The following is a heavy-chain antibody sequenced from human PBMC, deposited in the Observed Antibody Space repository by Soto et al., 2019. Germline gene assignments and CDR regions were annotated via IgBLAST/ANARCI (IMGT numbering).Heavy chain of an antibody. Sequence: GGSLRLSCAASGFTFNTYAMNWVRQAPGKGLEWVASISGSGGTTYYADSVKGRFTVSRDTSKNTLFLQTNSLSAEDTAVYYCAKGFIVVVTAIRPDDNFDVWGQGTMVTV. V-gene: IGHV3-23*01. CDR3: AKGFIVVVTAIRPDDNFDV. CDR1: GFTFNTYA. J-gene: IGHJ3*01. CDR2: ISGSGGTT. D-gene: IGHD2-21*02.